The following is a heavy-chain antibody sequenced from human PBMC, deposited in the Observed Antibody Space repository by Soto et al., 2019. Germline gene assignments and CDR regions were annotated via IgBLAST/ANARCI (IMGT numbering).Heavy chain of an antibody. CDR3: AIYGSGSYYSAPLFDY. CDR1: GFTFSSYS. D-gene: IGHD3-10*01. Sequence: GGSLRLSCAASGFTFSSYSMNWVRQAPGKGLEWVSSISSSSSYIYYADSVKGRFTISRDNAKNSLYLQMNSLRAEDTAVYYCAIYGSGSYYSAPLFDYWGQGTLVTVSS. J-gene: IGHJ4*02. V-gene: IGHV3-21*01. CDR2: ISSSSSYI.